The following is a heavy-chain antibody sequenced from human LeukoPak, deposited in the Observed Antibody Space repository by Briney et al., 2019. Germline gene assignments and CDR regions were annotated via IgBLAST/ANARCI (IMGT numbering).Heavy chain of an antibody. CDR3: AKGRTEGGTLALDY. CDR1: GFTLSSYE. CDR2: IDYSGGSS. V-gene: IGHV3-23*01. J-gene: IGHJ4*02. D-gene: IGHD6-19*01. Sequence: GGSLRLSCTVSGFTLSSYEMSWIRQAPGKGLEWVSSIDYSGGSSYYADSVRGRLSISRDNSKNTLYLQVNSLRAEDTAVYYCAKGRTEGGTLALDYWGQGTLVTVSS.